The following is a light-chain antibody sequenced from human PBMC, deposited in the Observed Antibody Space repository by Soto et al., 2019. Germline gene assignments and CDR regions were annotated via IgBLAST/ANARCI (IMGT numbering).Light chain of an antibody. CDR3: HQSNSFPST. J-gene: IGKJ5*01. Sequence: DIPMTQSPSSVSASVGDRVTITCRASQGISTWLAWYQQKPGKAPKLLIYGASNLQTGVPSRFSGSGSGTDFTLTISRLQPEDFATYFCHQSNSFPSTFGQGTRLEIK. V-gene: IGKV1-12*02. CDR1: QGISTW. CDR2: GAS.